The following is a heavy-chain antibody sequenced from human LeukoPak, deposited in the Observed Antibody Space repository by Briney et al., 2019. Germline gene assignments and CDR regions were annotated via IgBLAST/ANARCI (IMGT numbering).Heavy chain of an antibody. Sequence: SETLSLTCTASGGSIRSSYYYWGWIRQPPGKGLEWIGSIYDSGSTYYNPSLKSRVTISADKSKNQFSLKLNSVTAADTAVYYCARRDSYGRNFDYWGQGTLVTVSS. V-gene: IGHV4-39*07. D-gene: IGHD5-18*01. CDR2: IYDSGST. CDR3: ARRDSYGRNFDY. CDR1: GGSIRSSYYY. J-gene: IGHJ4*02.